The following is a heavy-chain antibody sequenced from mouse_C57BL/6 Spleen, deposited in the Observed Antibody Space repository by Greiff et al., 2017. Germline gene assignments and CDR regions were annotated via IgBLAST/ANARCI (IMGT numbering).Heavy chain of an antibody. CDR2: IDPSDSET. Sequence: QVQLQQPGAELVRPGSSVKLSCKASGYTFTSYWMHWVKQRPIQGLEWIGNIDPSDSETHYNQKFKDKATLTVDKSSSTAYMQLSSLTSEDSAVYYWARGGLTGTWYFDVWGTGTTVTVSS. V-gene: IGHV1-52*01. J-gene: IGHJ1*03. CDR3: ARGGLTGTWYFDV. CDR1: GYTFTSYW. D-gene: IGHD4-1*01.